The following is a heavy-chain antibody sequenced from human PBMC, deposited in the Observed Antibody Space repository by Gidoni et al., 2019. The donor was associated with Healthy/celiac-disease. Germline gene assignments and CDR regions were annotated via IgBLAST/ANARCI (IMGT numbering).Heavy chain of an antibody. CDR1: GGSISSSSYY. J-gene: IGHJ6*03. Sequence: QLQLQESGPGLVKPSETLSLTCTVSGGSISSSSYYWGRIRQPPGKGLEWIGSIYYSGSTYYNPSLKSRVTISVDTSKNQFSLKLSSVTAADTAVYYCAMQRGYDILTGYYYFPAYYMDVWGKGTTVTVSS. D-gene: IGHD3-9*01. V-gene: IGHV4-39*01. CDR3: AMQRGYDILTGYYYFPAYYMDV. CDR2: IYYSGST.